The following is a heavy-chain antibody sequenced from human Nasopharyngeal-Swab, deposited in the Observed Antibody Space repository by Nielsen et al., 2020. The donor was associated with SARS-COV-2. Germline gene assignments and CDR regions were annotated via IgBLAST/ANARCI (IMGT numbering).Heavy chain of an antibody. Sequence: SETLSLTCAVYGGSFSGYYWSWIRQPPGKGLEWIGETNHSGSTNYNPSLKSRVTISVDTSKNQFSLKLSSVTAADTAVYYCARRLYDFWSGYYFDYWGQGTLVTVSS. CDR1: GGSFSGYY. CDR2: TNHSGST. J-gene: IGHJ4*02. CDR3: ARRLYDFWSGYYFDY. D-gene: IGHD3-3*01. V-gene: IGHV4-34*01.